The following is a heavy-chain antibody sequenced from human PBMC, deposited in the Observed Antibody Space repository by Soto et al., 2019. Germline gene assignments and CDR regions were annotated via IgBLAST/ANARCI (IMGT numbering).Heavy chain of an antibody. J-gene: IGHJ4*02. V-gene: IGHV4-38-2*01. CDR2: NYHSGST. CDR3: ARVDSSSGFDY. CDR1: GYSISSGYY. Sequence: SETLSLTCAVSGYSISSGYYWGWIRQPPGKGLEWIGSNYHSGSTYYNPSLKSRVTISVDTSKNQFSLRLTSVTAADTAVYYCARVDSSSGFDYWGQGTLVTVSS. D-gene: IGHD6-6*01.